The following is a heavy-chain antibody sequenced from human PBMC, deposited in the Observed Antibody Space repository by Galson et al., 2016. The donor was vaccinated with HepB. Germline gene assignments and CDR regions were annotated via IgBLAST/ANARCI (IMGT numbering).Heavy chain of an antibody. Sequence: ALVKPTQTLTLTCTFSGFSLTTRGVGVAWIRQPPGKALEWLALLYWDDDQGYSPSLKSRLNVTQDTSKNQVILTMTNMEPVDTATYFCAHRENKYGSPDFWGQGTLVTVSS. CDR3: AHRENKYGSPDF. J-gene: IGHJ4*02. D-gene: IGHD3-10*01. V-gene: IGHV2-5*02. CDR1: GFSLTTRGVG. CDR2: LYWDDDQ.